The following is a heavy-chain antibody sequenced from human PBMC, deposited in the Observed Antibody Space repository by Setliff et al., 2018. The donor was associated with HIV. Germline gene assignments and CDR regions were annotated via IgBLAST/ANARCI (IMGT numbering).Heavy chain of an antibody. D-gene: IGHD3-10*01. Sequence: SETLSLTCAVSGGSISSNWWSWVRQSPGKGLEWIGEIYHSGSTHYNPSLQSRVTISVDKSKSQFSLKLNSVTAADTAVYYCARDGPLEGSYRYYYYYMDVWGQGTLVTVSS. CDR2: IYHSGST. CDR1: GGSISSNW. J-gene: IGHJ6*03. CDR3: ARDGPLEGSYRYYYYYMDV. V-gene: IGHV4-4*02.